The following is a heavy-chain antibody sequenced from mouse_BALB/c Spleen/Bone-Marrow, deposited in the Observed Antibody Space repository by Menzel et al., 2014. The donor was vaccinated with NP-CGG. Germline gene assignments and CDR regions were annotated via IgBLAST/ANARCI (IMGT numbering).Heavy chain of an antibody. CDR2: ISSGGSYT. J-gene: IGHJ2*01. CDR3: ARAGRYDGNFDY. CDR1: GFTFSSCA. V-gene: IGHV5-9-1*01. D-gene: IGHD2-14*01. Sequence: EVMLVESGGGLVKPGGSLKLSCAASGFTFSSCAMSWVRQTPEKRLEWVATISSGGSYTYCLDSVKGLFTISRDNAKNTLYLQMSSLRSKDTAMYYCARAGRYDGNFDYWGQGTTLTVSS.